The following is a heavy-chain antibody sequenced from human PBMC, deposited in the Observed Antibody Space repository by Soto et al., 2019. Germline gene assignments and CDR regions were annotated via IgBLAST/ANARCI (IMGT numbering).Heavy chain of an antibody. CDR1: GFTFSSYG. J-gene: IGHJ4*02. V-gene: IGHV3-30*18. Sequence: GGSLRLSCTASGFTFSSYGMHWVRQAPGKGLEWVAVISYDAGSKYYADSVKGRFTISRDNSKNTLYLQMNSLRVEDTAVYYCSKDGFKYYRNGWHYFASSGQGTPVTVSS. D-gene: IGHD6-19*01. CDR3: SKDGFKYYRNGWHYFAS. CDR2: ISYDAGSK.